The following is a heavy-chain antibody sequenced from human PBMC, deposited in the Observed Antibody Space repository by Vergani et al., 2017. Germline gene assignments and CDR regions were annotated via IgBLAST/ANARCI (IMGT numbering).Heavy chain of an antibody. Sequence: QVQLVQSGAEVKKPGASVKVSCKASGYTFTSYDINWVRQATGQGLEWVGWMNPNSGNTGYAQKFQGRVTMTRNTSISTAYMERSSLRSEDTAVYYCARGRGEWELLGRSRDYYYMDVWGKGTTVTVSS. D-gene: IGHD1-26*01. V-gene: IGHV1-8*01. CDR3: ARGRGEWELLGRSRDYYYMDV. CDR2: MNPNSGNT. CDR1: GYTFTSYD. J-gene: IGHJ6*03.